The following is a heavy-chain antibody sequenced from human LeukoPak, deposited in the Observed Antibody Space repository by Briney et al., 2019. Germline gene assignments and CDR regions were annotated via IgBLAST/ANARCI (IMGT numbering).Heavy chain of an antibody. CDR1: GGSISSYY. CDR3: ARHGGSYFDY. CDR2: IYSRGST. V-gene: IGHV4-59*08. Sequence: SETLSLTCTVSGGSISSYYWSWIRQPPGKGLEWIGYIYSRGSTNYNPSLKSRVTISVDTSKNQFSLKLSSVTAADTAVYYCARHGGSYFDYWGQGTLVTVSS. J-gene: IGHJ4*02. D-gene: IGHD3-16*01.